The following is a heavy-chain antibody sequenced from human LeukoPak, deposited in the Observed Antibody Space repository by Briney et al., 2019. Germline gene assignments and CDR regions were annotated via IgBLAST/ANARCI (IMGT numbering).Heavy chain of an antibody. CDR3: ARASRTAAGTSSPSWKSGRYYYYMDV. D-gene: IGHD6-13*01. J-gene: IGHJ6*03. V-gene: IGHV4-59*01. CDR2: IYYSGST. CDR1: GGSISSYY. Sequence: PSETLSLTCTVSGGSISSYYWSWIRQPPGKGLEWIGYIYYSGSTNYNPSLKSRVTISVDTSKNQFSLKLSSVTAADTAVYYCARASRTAAGTSSPSWKSGRYYYYMDVWGKGTTVTVSS.